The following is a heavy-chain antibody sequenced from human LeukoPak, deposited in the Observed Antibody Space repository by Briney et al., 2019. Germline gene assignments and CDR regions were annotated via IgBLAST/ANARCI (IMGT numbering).Heavy chain of an antibody. Sequence: GESLKISCKGSGYSFTSYWIGWVRQMPGKGLEWMGIIYPGDSDTRYSPSFQGQVTISADKSISTAYLQWSSLKASDTAMYYCARYPTTIQLWLAGVDYWGQGTLVTVSS. J-gene: IGHJ4*02. CDR3: ARYPTTIQLWLAGVDY. V-gene: IGHV5-51*01. D-gene: IGHD5-18*01. CDR2: IYPGDSDT. CDR1: GYSFTSYW.